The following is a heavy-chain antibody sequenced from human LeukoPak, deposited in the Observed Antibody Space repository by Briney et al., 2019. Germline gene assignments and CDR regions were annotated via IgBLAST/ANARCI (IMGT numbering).Heavy chain of an antibody. D-gene: IGHD5-24*01. Sequence: SETLSLTCTVSGGSISNYYWSWIRQPPGKGLEWIGYIYYSGSTNYNPSLKSRVTISVDTSKNQFSLKLSSVTAADTAVYYCAREDGRAFDIWGQGTMVTVSS. CDR1: GGSISNYY. CDR3: AREDGRAFDI. J-gene: IGHJ3*02. V-gene: IGHV4-59*01. CDR2: IYYSGST.